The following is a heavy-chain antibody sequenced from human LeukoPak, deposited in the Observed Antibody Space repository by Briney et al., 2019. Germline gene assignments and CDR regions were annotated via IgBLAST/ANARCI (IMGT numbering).Heavy chain of an antibody. D-gene: IGHD6-13*01. CDR1: GGSISSYY. J-gene: IGHJ4*02. CDR2: IYYSGST. CDR3: ARQGYSSSWYDY. Sequence: SETLSLTCTVSGGSISSYYWSWIRQPSGKGLEWIGYIYYSGSTNYNPSLESRVTISVDTSKNQFSLKLSSVTAADTAVYYCARQGYSSSWYDYWGQGTLVTVSS. V-gene: IGHV4-59*08.